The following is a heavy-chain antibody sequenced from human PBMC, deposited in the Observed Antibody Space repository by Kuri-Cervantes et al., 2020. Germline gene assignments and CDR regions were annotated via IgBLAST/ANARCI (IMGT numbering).Heavy chain of an antibody. CDR1: GYTFTSYP. D-gene: IGHD3-22*01. V-gene: IGHV1-18*01. J-gene: IGHJ2*01. CDR2: ISTYNDNT. CDR3: ARGDEDSTGYYYDWYFDL. Sequence: ASVKVSCKASGYTFTSYPISWVRQAPGQGLEWMGWISTYNDNTHYAQKLQGRVTMTTDTSTSTAYMELRSLRSDDTAVYYCARGDEDSTGYYYDWYFDLWGRGTLVTVSS.